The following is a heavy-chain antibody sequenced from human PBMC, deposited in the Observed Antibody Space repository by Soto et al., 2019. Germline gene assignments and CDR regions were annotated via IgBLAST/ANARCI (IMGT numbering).Heavy chain of an antibody. CDR3: ARVIVMITFGGVIATNKDNRFDP. J-gene: IGHJ5*02. CDR2: TIPILGTT. D-gene: IGHD3-16*02. CDR1: GGTFSSYG. Sequence: SVKVSCKASGGTFSSYGLSWVRQAPGQGLEWMGGTIPILGTTKYAQKFQGRVTITADESTRTAYMELSSLRSEDTAVYYCARVIVMITFGGVIATNKDNRFDPWGQGTLVTVSS. V-gene: IGHV1-69*13.